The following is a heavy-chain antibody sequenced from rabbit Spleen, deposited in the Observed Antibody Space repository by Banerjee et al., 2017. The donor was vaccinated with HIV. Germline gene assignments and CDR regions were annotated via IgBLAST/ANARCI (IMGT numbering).Heavy chain of an antibody. CDR1: GFDFSTYG. J-gene: IGHJ4*01. D-gene: IGHD1-1*01. CDR3: VRGASSSGYYSL. V-gene: IGHV1S47*01. Sequence: DLVESGGGLVQPGGSLKLSCKASGFDFSTYGVSWVRQAPGKGLEWIGYIDGVFGTTYYARWVNGRFTISIHNAQNTLYLQMNSLTAADTATYFCVRGASSSGYYSLWGPGTLVTVS. CDR2: IDGVFGTT.